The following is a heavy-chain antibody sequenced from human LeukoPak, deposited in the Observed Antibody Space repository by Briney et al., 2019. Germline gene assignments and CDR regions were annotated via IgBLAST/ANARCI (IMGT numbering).Heavy chain of an antibody. CDR1: GYTFTDYY. D-gene: IGHD1-26*01. J-gene: IGHJ5*02. V-gene: IGHV1-2*06. CDR3: ARGNGIDP. CDR2: INPNSGGS. Sequence: ASVKVSCKASGYTFTDYYMHWVRQAPGQGLEWMGRINPNSGGSNYAQEFQGRVTMTRDTSASTAYMELSSLRSEDTAMYYCARGNGIDPWGQGTLVTVSS.